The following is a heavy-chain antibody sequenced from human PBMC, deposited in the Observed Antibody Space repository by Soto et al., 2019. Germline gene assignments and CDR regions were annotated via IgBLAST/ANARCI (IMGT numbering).Heavy chain of an antibody. CDR1: GGSISSSNW. V-gene: IGHV4-4*02. J-gene: IGHJ6*02. CDR3: ARAGIALAGTGHYYYYYGMDV. Sequence: SETLSLTCAVSGGSISSSNWWSWVRQPPGKGLEWIGEIYHSGSTNYNPSLKSRVTISVDKSKNQFSLKLSSVTAADTAVYYCARAGIALAGTGHYYYYYGMDVWGQGTTVTVSS. D-gene: IGHD6-19*01. CDR2: IYHSGST.